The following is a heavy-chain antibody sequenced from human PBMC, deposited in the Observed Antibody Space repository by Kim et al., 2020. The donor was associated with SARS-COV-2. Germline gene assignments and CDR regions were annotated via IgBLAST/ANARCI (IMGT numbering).Heavy chain of an antibody. CDR1: GFTFSSYE. J-gene: IGHJ6*02. CDR2: ISSSGSTI. D-gene: IGHD2-21*01. V-gene: IGHV3-48*03. CDR3: ASLPIDDGDSPYYYYGMDV. Sequence: GGSLRLSCAASGFTFSSYEMNWVRQAPGKGLEWVSYISSSGSTIYYADSVKGRFTISRDNAKNSLYLQMNSLRAEDTAVYYCASLPIDDGDSPYYYYGMDVWGQGTTVTVSS.